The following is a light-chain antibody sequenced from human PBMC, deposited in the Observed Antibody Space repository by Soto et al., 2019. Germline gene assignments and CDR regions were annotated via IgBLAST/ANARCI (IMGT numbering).Light chain of an antibody. CDR3: LQYDTYPYT. Sequence: DIQMTQSPSSLSAAIGDRVTITCRASQGIRNDLGWYQQKPGKAPKRLIYAASSFQSGVPSRFSGSGSGTEFTLTISSLQLEDSATYFCLQYDTYPYTFGQGTNLEIK. V-gene: IGKV1-17*01. J-gene: IGKJ2*01. CDR2: AAS. CDR1: QGIRND.